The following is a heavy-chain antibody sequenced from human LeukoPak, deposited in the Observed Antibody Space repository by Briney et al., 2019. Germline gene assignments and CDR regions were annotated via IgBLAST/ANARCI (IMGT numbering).Heavy chain of an antibody. CDR2: ISGSSRYI. J-gene: IGHJ4*02. CDR3: ARVNSALVVSLEGSWAGSLGFDH. CDR1: KFTFSNYT. D-gene: IGHD3-3*01. V-gene: IGHV3-21*06. Sequence: PGGSLRLSCAASKFTFSNYTLTWVRQSPGKGLYWVSSISGSSRYIHYSDSVKGRFTLSRDNAKNSLYLQMDSLTADDTAVYYCARVNSALVVSLEGSWAGSLGFDHWGQGTLVTVSS.